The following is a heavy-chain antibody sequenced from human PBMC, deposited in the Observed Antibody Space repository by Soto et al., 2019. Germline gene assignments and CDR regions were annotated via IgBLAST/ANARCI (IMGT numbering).Heavy chain of an antibody. Sequence: HLGGSRRLSCAASGFTFNNYAINWVRQSPGKGLEGVSVISGSAGSTYYADSVKCRFTITRDNSKNTLYLQMSSLRAEDTAVYYCAKAGGAAGTADYFDYWGQGTLVTVSS. J-gene: IGHJ4*02. V-gene: IGHV3-23*01. D-gene: IGHD6-13*01. CDR2: ISGSAGST. CDR1: GFTFNNYA. CDR3: AKAGGAAGTADYFDY.